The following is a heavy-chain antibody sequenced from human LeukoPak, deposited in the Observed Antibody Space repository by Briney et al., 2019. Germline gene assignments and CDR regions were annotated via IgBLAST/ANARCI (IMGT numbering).Heavy chain of an antibody. D-gene: IGHD1-14*01. CDR2: IYDGGTT. V-gene: IGHV3-53*01. CDR1: GFTVSTNF. J-gene: IGHJ6*03. Sequence: GGSLRLSCAASGFTVSTNFMSWVRQAPGKGLEWVSVIYDGGTTYYADSVKGRFTISRDNSKNTLYLQMNSLRAEDTAVYYCARDHRPEIQYYYMDVWGKGTTVAVSS. CDR3: ARDHRPEIQYYYMDV.